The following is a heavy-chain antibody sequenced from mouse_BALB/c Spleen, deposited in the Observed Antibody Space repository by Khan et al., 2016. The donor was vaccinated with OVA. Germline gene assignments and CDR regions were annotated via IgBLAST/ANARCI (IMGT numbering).Heavy chain of an antibody. D-gene: IGHD1-1*01. V-gene: IGHV1S41*01. CDR2: IGPGSSNA. J-gene: IGHJ4*01. CDR1: GYTFTSYW. CDR3: ARENYDGRSCYAMDY. Sequence: DLVKPGASVKLSCKASGYTFTSYWINWIKQRPGQGLEWIGRIGPGSSNAYYNDMFKDKATLTVDTSSTTAYIQLSSLSSEDSAVYVCARENYDGRSCYAMDYWGQGTSVTVSA.